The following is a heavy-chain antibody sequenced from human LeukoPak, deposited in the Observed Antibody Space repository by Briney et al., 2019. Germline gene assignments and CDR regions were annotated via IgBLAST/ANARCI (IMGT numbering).Heavy chain of an antibody. CDR2: ISTYNGNT. J-gene: IGHJ4*02. Sequence: ASVKVSCKASGYTFTSSGISWVRQAPGQGLEWMGWISTYNGNTDYAQKFQGRVTMTTDTSTSTAYLELRSLTSDDTAVYYCARALDDYVWGSYRKYFDYWGQGTLVTVSS. D-gene: IGHD3-16*02. CDR1: GYTFTSSG. V-gene: IGHV1-18*01. CDR3: ARALDDYVWGSYRKYFDY.